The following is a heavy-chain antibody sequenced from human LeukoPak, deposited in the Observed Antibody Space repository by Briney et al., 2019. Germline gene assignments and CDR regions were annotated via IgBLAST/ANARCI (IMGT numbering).Heavy chain of an antibody. Sequence: GSLRLSCAASGFTFSSYAMSWVRQAPGKGLEWVSAISGSGGSTYYADSVKGRFTISRDNPKNTLYLQMNSLRAEDTAVYYCAKSQREYSSGWYEGVDYWGQGTLVTVSS. J-gene: IGHJ4*02. V-gene: IGHV3-23*01. CDR1: GFTFSSYA. CDR2: ISGSGGST. CDR3: AKSQREYSSGWYEGVDY. D-gene: IGHD6-19*01.